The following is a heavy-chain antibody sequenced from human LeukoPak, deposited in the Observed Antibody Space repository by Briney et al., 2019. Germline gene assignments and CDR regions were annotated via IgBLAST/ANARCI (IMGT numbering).Heavy chain of an antibody. J-gene: IGHJ4*02. Sequence: GGSLRLSCAASGFTFSRYAMTWVRQAPGKGLEWVSGISGSGDSTYYADSVKGRFTISRDNSKKTVYLQMNSLRAEDTALYYCARVSSRSGSYLGYFDYWGQGTLVTVSS. CDR1: GFTFSRYA. CDR2: ISGSGDST. D-gene: IGHD3-10*01. CDR3: ARVSSRSGSYLGYFDY. V-gene: IGHV3-23*01.